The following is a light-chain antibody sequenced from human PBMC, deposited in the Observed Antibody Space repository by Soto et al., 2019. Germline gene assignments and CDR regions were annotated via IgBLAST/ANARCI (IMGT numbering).Light chain of an antibody. CDR3: QQYHSYPWT. CDR2: KAS. Sequence: DIQMTQSPSTLSASVGDRVTITCRASQSSSRWLAWYQQKPGRAPKLLIYKASSLESGVPSRFSGSGSGTEFTLTISSLQPDDFATYYCQQYHSYPWTFGQGTKVEIK. J-gene: IGKJ1*01. V-gene: IGKV1-5*03. CDR1: QSSSRW.